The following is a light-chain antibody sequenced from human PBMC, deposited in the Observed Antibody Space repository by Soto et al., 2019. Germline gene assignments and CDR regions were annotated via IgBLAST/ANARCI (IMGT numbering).Light chain of an antibody. CDR3: QQRSNWPIT. Sequence: IVLAQSPATLCLSPGGRAALSCRASQSVSSYLAWYQQKHGQAPRLLIYDASNRATGIPARFSGSGSGTDFNLTISSLETEDFAVYYCQQRSNWPITFGQGTRLEIK. J-gene: IGKJ5*01. V-gene: IGKV3-11*01. CDR2: DAS. CDR1: QSVSSY.